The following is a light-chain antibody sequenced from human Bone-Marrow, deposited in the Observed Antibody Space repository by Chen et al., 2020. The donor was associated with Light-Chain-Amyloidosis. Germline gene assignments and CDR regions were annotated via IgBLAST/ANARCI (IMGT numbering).Light chain of an antibody. CDR3: SSYTITNTLV. CDR1: SSYVGVDNH. V-gene: IGLV2-14*01. J-gene: IGLJ1*01. CDR2: EVT. Sequence: QSALTQPASESGAPGQSITLSSTGTSSYVGVDNHVSWYQQHPDKAPKLMIYEVTNRPSWVPARFSGSKSDNTASLTISGLQTEDEADYFCSSYTITNTLVFGSGTRVTVL.